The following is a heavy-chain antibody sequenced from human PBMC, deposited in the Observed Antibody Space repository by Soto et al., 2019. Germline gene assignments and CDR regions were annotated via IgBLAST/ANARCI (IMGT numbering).Heavy chain of an antibody. V-gene: IGHV4-31*03. CDR3: ASSKQPAYDSSGPADY. CDR2: IYYSGST. D-gene: IGHD3-22*01. Sequence: SPTLSLTCTVSGGSISSGGYYWSWIRQHPGKGLEWIGYIYYSGSTYYNPSLKSRVTISVDTSKNQFSLKLSSVTAADTAVYYCASSKQPAYDSSGPADYWGQGTLVTVSS. CDR1: GGSISSGGYY. J-gene: IGHJ4*02.